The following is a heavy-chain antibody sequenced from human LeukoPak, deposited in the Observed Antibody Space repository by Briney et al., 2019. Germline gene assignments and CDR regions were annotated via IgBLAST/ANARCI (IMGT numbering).Heavy chain of an antibody. D-gene: IGHD4-23*01. V-gene: IGHV1-69*13. Sequence: SVKVSCKASGGTFSSYAISWVRQAPGQGLEWMGGIIPIFGTANYAQKFQGRVTITADESTSTAYMELSSLRSEDTAVYYCARDLLYGGNLIFDYWGQGTPVTVSS. CDR3: ARDLLYGGNLIFDY. J-gene: IGHJ4*02. CDR1: GGTFSSYA. CDR2: IIPIFGTA.